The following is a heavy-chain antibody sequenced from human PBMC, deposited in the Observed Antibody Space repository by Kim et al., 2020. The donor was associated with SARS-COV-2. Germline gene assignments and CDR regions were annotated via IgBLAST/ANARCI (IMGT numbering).Heavy chain of an antibody. CDR3: ASIYSSSWYHYYYGMDV. CDR1: GGSISSSSYY. D-gene: IGHD6-13*01. Sequence: SETLSLTCTVSGGSISSSSYYWGWIRQPPGKGLEWIGSIYYSGSTYYNPSLKSRVTISVDTSKNQFSLKLSSVTAADTAVYYCASIYSSSWYHYYYGMDVWGQGTTVTVSS. CDR2: IYYSGST. V-gene: IGHV4-39*01. J-gene: IGHJ6*02.